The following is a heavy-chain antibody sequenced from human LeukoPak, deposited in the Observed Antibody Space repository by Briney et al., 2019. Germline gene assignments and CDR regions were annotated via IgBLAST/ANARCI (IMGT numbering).Heavy chain of an antibody. V-gene: IGHV4-59*01. D-gene: IGHD4-23*01. Sequence: SETLSLTCTVSGGSISSYYWSWIRQSPGKGLEWIGYIYYSGGTNYNPSLKSRVTLSVDTSKNQFSLKLNSVTAADTAVYYCARDYGGNSNYYYYGMDVWGQGTTVTVSS. CDR1: GGSISSYY. J-gene: IGHJ6*02. CDR3: ARDYGGNSNYYYYGMDV. CDR2: IYYSGGT.